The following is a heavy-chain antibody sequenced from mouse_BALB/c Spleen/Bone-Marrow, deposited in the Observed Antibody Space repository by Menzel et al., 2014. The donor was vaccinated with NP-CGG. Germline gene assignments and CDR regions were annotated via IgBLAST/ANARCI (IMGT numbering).Heavy chain of an antibody. D-gene: IGHD2-1*01. CDR3: ARDRHYGNYYWYFDV. CDR1: GFTFTDYY. Sequence: EVNLVESGGGLVQPGGSLRLSCATSGFTFTDYYMSWVRQPPGKALEWLGFIRNKANGYTTEYSASVKGRFTISRDNSQSILYLQMNTLRAEDSATYYCARDRHYGNYYWYFDVWGAGTTVTVSS. V-gene: IGHV7-3*02. CDR2: IRNKANGYTT. J-gene: IGHJ1*01.